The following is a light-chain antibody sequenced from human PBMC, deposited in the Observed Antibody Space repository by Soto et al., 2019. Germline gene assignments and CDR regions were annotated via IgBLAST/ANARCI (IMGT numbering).Light chain of an antibody. J-gene: IGLJ3*02. V-gene: IGLV2-14*01. CDR2: EVS. CDR3: SSYTTTNTLV. CDR1: SNDVGGYNY. Sequence: QSVLTQPASVSGSPGQSITISCTGTSNDVGGYNYVSWYQQHPGKAPKVIVSEVSNRPSGVSNRFSGSKSANTASLTISGLQAEDEADYYCSSYTTTNTLVFGGGTKLTVL.